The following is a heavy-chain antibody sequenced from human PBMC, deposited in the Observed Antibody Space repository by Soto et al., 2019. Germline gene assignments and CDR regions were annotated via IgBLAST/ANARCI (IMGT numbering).Heavy chain of an antibody. V-gene: IGHV3-30-3*01. CDR3: ASDWNSYGYFDY. CDR1: GFTFSSYA. Sequence: QVQLVESGGGVVQPGRSLRLSCAASGFTFSSYAMHWVRQAPGKGLEWVAVISYDGSNKYYADSVKGRFTISRDNSKNTLYLQMNSLRAEDTAVYYCASDWNSYGYFDYWCQGTLVTVSS. D-gene: IGHD5-18*01. J-gene: IGHJ4*02. CDR2: ISYDGSNK.